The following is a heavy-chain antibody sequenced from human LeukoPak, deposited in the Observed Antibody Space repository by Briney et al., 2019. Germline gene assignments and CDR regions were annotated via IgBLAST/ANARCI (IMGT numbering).Heavy chain of an antibody. CDR2: INAGNGNT. J-gene: IGHJ5*02. V-gene: IGHV1-3*01. CDR3: ARGPNSNYWFDP. D-gene: IGHD4-11*01. Sequence: ASVKVSCKTSGYTFTSYAMHWVRLAPGQRLEWMGWINAGNGNTKYSQKFQDRVTITRDTSASTAYMELSSLRSEDTAVYFCARGPNSNYWFDPWGQGTLVTVSS. CDR1: GYTFTSYA.